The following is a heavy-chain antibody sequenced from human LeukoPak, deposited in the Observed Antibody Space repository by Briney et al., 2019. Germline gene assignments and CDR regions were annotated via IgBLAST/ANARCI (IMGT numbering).Heavy chain of an antibody. CDR3: ARDSNPQSSGYYFDAFDM. J-gene: IGHJ3*02. CDR2: IWYDGSNK. D-gene: IGHD3-22*01. V-gene: IGHV3-33*01. CDR1: GFTFSSYG. Sequence: GGSLRLSCAASGFTFSSYGMHWVRQAPGKGREWVAVIWYDGSNKYYADSVKGRFTISRDNSKNTLYLQMNRLRAEDTAVYYCARDSNPQSSGYYFDAFDMWGQGTMVTVSS.